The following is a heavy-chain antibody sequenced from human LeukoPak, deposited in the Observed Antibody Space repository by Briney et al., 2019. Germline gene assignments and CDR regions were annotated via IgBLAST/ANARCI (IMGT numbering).Heavy chain of an antibody. J-gene: IGHJ5*02. Sequence: PSETLSLTCTVSGGSISGNYWSWIRQPPGQGLEWIAYIHSSGYTNHNPSLKSRVTISVDTSNNQSSLKVTSVTAADTAMYYCTKRQGPTSGSYDYFDPWGQGALVTVSS. CDR1: GGSISGNY. CDR3: TKRQGPTSGSYDYFDP. V-gene: IGHV4-4*09. D-gene: IGHD1-26*01. CDR2: IHSSGYT.